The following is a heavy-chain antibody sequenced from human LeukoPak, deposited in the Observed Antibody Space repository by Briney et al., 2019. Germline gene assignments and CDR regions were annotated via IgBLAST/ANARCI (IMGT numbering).Heavy chain of an antibody. CDR3: ARGYNYGYSH. CDR1: GGSIRSNGYY. Sequence: SETLSLTCTVSGGSIRSNGYYWGWIRQPPGKGLEWIGSIYYSGSTYYNPSLKSRVTMSVDTSKNQFSLNLSSVTAADTAVYYCARGYNYGYSHWGKGTLVTVSS. D-gene: IGHD5-18*01. J-gene: IGHJ4*02. CDR2: IYYSGST. V-gene: IGHV4-39*01.